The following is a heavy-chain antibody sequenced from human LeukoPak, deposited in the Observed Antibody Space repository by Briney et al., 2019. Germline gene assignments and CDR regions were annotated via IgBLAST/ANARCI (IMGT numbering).Heavy chain of an antibody. D-gene: IGHD5-24*01. Sequence: ASVKVSCTASGYTFTVYYMHWVRQAPGQGLEWMGWINPNSGGTNYAQKFQGRVTMTRDTSISTAYMELSRLRSDDTAVYYCARSRRVEMATYDYWGQGTLVTVSS. V-gene: IGHV1-2*02. CDR2: INPNSGGT. CDR3: ARSRRVEMATYDY. J-gene: IGHJ4*02. CDR1: GYTFTVYY.